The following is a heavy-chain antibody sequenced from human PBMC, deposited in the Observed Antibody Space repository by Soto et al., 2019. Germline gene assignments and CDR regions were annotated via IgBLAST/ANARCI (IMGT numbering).Heavy chain of an antibody. CDR3: AKDGGSSSWFDAPSLGVY. D-gene: IGHD6-13*01. Sequence: PGGSLRLSCAASGFTFSSYAMSWVRQAPGKGLEWVSAISGSGGSTYYADSVKGRFTISRDNSKNTLYLQMNSLRAEDTAVYYCAKDGGSSSWFDAPSLGVYWGQGTLVTVSS. CDR1: GFTFSSYA. V-gene: IGHV3-23*01. J-gene: IGHJ4*02. CDR2: ISGSGGST.